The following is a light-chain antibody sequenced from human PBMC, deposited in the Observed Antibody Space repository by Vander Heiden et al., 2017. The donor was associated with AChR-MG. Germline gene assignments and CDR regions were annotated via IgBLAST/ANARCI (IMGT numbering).Light chain of an antibody. J-gene: IGKJ1*01. CDR1: QSIITY. V-gene: IGKV1-39*01. Sequence: DIQMTQSPAALSASVGDRVTIACRAGQSIITYLNWYQQKLGKAPKLLISKASTLQSGVPSRFSGSGSGTDFTLTISKLQPEDFATYYCQQAFTTRPTFGQGTKVEIK. CDR2: KAS. CDR3: QQAFTTRPT.